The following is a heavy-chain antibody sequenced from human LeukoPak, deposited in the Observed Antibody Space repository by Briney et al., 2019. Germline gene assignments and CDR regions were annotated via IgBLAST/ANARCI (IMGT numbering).Heavy chain of an antibody. V-gene: IGHV4-59*12. CDR1: GGSISSYY. CDR3: ARDSLTMIVVVTSSGNYYGMDV. D-gene: IGHD3-22*01. Sequence: SETLSLTCTVSGGSISSYYWSWIRQPPGKGLEWIGYIYYSGSTNYNPSLKSRVTISVDTSKNQFSLKLSSVTAADTAVYYCARDSLTMIVVVTSSGNYYGMDVWGQGTTVTVSS. J-gene: IGHJ6*02. CDR2: IYYSGST.